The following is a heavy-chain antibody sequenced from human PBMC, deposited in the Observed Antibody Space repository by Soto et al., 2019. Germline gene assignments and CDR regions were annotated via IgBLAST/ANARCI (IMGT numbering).Heavy chain of an antibody. CDR3: ARDSPSIVGAAFDY. CDR2: ISYDGSNK. D-gene: IGHD1-26*01. V-gene: IGHV3-30-3*01. J-gene: IGHJ4*02. CDR1: GFTFSSYA. Sequence: QVQLVESGGGVVQPGRSLRLSCAASGFTFSSYAMHWVRQAPGKGLEWVAVISYDGSNKYYADSVKGRFTISRDNSKNTLYLQMNSLRAEDTAVYYCARDSPSIVGAAFDYWGQGTLVTVSS.